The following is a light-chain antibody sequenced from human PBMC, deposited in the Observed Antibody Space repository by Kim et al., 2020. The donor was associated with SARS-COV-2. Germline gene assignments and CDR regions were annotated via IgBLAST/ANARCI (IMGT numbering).Light chain of an antibody. CDR2: DVR. CDR1: SSDVGGYNY. Sequence: GQSITIACTGTSSDVGGYNYVSWYQQHPGKAPKLMIYDVRNRPSGVSNRFSGSKSGNTASLTISGLQAEDEADYYGSSYTGSSTWVFGGGTQLTVL. CDR3: SSYTGSSTWV. V-gene: IGLV2-14*03. J-gene: IGLJ3*02.